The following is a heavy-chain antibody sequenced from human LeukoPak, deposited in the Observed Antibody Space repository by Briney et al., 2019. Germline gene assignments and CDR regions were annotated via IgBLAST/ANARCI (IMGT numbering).Heavy chain of an antibody. CDR2: IIPIFGTA. V-gene: IGHV1-69*13. CDR3: ARSEFSQGIQPLSD. D-gene: IGHD5-18*01. CDR1: GGTFSSYA. J-gene: IGHJ4*02. Sequence: SVKVSCKASGGTFSSYAISWVRQAPGQGLEWMGGIIPIFGTANYAQKFQGRVTITADESTSTAYMELSGLRSEDTAVYYCARSEFSQGIQPLSDWGQGTLVTVSS.